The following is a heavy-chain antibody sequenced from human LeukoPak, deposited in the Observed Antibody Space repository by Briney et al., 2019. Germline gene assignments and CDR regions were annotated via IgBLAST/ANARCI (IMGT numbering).Heavy chain of an antibody. V-gene: IGHV3-21*01. D-gene: IGHD4-17*01. J-gene: IGHJ4*02. CDR2: ISSSGSI. CDR1: EFTFSTYT. Sequence: GGSLRLSCAASEFTFSTYTMNWVRQAPGKGLEWVSSISSSGSIYYADSVQGRFTISRDNAKNSLYLQMNGLRAEDTAVYYCARGLYGVDYWGQGTLVTVSS. CDR3: ARGLYGVDY.